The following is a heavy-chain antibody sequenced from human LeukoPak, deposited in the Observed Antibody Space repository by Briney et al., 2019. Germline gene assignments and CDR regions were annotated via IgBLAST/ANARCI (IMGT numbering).Heavy chain of an antibody. CDR1: GFIFSTYW. D-gene: IGHD4-17*01. J-gene: IGHJ6*02. Sequence: GESLRLSCTGSGFIFSTYWMHWVRQAPGKGLVWVSRIKTDGSTKYYADSVKGRFAVSRDNAKNTLYLQMNSLRAEDTAVYYCARVFGDGDYGYYGMDVWGQGTTVTVSS. CDR2: IKTDGSTK. V-gene: IGHV3-74*01. CDR3: ARVFGDGDYGYYGMDV.